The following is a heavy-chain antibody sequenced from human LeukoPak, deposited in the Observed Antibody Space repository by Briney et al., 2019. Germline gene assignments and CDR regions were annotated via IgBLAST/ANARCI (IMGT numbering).Heavy chain of an antibody. CDR1: GFSFSSYV. D-gene: IGHD6-19*01. CDR2: ISDTGGST. J-gene: IGHJ4*02. V-gene: IGHV3-23*01. CDR3: AKGSSGWDFDY. Sequence: GGSLRLSCAASGFSFSSYVMNWVRQAPGKGLEWVSAISDTGGSTYYADSVRGRFTISRDNSKNTLYLQMNSLRAEDTAVYYCAKGSSGWDFDYWGQGTLVTVSS.